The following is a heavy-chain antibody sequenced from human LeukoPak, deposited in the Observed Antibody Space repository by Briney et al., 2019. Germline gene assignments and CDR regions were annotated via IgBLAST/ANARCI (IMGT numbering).Heavy chain of an antibody. CDR3: ARDRNERGSDAFDI. CDR2: ISSSTSYI. Sequence: PGGSLRLSCVASGFTFTNYAMNWVRQAPGKGLEWVSVISSSTSYIYYADSVKGRFTISRDNAKNSVYLQMNSLRADDTGVYYCARDRNERGSDAFDIWGQGTKVTVSS. D-gene: IGHD3-10*01. J-gene: IGHJ3*02. CDR1: GFTFTNYA. V-gene: IGHV3-21*01.